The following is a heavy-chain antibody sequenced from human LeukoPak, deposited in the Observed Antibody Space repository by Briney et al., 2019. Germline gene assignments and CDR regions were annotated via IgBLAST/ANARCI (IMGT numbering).Heavy chain of an antibody. Sequence: SETLSLTCTVSGGSINSSSYYWGWIRQPPGKGLEWIGSIYYSGSTYYNPSLKSRVTISVDTSKNQFSLKLSSVTAADTAVYYCARAAPHYYGSGSYHDYWGQGTLVTVSS. D-gene: IGHD3-10*01. J-gene: IGHJ4*02. V-gene: IGHV4-39*07. CDR1: GGSINSSSYY. CDR2: IYYSGST. CDR3: ARAAPHYYGSGSYHDY.